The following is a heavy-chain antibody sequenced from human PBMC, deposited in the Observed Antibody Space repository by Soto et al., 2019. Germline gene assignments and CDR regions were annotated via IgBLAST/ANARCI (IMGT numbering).Heavy chain of an antibody. Sequence: SETMSLTCAVSDGYIRSGCYSWSWIQQPPGKGLEWIGYIYHSGSTYYNPSLKSRVTISVDRSKNQFSLKLSSVTAADTAVYYCARGWPYSSSWLDYWGQGTLVTVSS. J-gene: IGHJ4*02. CDR1: DGYIRSGCYS. CDR3: ARGWPYSSSWLDY. D-gene: IGHD6-13*01. V-gene: IGHV4-30-2*01. CDR2: IYHSGST.